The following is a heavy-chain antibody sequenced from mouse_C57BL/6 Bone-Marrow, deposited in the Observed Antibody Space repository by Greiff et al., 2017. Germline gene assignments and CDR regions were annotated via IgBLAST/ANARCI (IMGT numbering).Heavy chain of an antibody. V-gene: IGHV1-4*01. Sequence: LVESGAELARPGASVKMSCKASGYTFTSYTMHWVQQRPGQGLEWIGYINPSSGYTNYNQKFKDKATLTAAKSSSTAYMQLSSLTSEDSAVYYCARLYYDYDGFAYWGQGTLVTVSA. CDR3: ARLYYDYDGFAY. D-gene: IGHD2-4*01. J-gene: IGHJ3*01. CDR2: INPSSGYT. CDR1: GYTFTSYT.